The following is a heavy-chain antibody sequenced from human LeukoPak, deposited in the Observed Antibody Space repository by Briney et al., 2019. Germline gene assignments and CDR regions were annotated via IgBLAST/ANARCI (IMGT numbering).Heavy chain of an antibody. CDR2: IYSGGST. D-gene: IGHD2-8*01. Sequence: GGSLRLSCAASGFTVSSNYMSWVRQAPGKGLEWVSVIYSGGSTSYADSVKGRFTISRDNAKNTLYLQMNSLRAEDTAVYYCARVQGHPPNGLDVWGQGTMVTVSS. CDR1: GFTVSSNY. V-gene: IGHV3-53*01. CDR3: ARVQGHPPNGLDV. J-gene: IGHJ3*01.